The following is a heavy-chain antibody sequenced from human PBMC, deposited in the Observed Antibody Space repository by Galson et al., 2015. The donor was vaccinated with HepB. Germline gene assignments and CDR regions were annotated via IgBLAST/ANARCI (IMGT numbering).Heavy chain of an antibody. CDR2: IYTSGST. Sequence: ETLSLTCTVSGGSISSYYWSWIRQPAGKGLEWIGRIYTSGSTNYNPSLKSRVTMSVDTSKNQFSLKLSSVTAADTAVYYCARDQLLFGVVSHFDYWGQGTLVTVSS. CDR3: ARDQLLFGVVSHFDY. J-gene: IGHJ4*02. CDR1: GGSISSYY. V-gene: IGHV4-4*07. D-gene: IGHD3-3*01.